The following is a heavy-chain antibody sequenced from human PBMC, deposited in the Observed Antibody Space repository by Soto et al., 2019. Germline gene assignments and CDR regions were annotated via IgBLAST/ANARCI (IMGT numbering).Heavy chain of an antibody. Sequence: ASVKVSCKASGYTFTSYGISWVRQAPGQGLEWMGWISAYNGNKNYAQKLQGRVTMTTDTSTSTAYMELRSLRSDDTAVYYCARGGYSYGYDAVLVDYWGQGTLVTVSS. D-gene: IGHD5-18*01. CDR3: ARGGYSYGYDAVLVDY. J-gene: IGHJ4*02. V-gene: IGHV1-18*01. CDR1: GYTFTSYG. CDR2: ISAYNGNK.